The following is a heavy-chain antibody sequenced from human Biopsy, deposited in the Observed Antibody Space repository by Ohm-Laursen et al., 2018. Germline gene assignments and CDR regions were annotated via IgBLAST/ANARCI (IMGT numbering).Heavy chain of an antibody. CDR2: ISSGNTI. V-gene: IGHV3-48*03. Sequence: SLRLSCSASGFTFSNYEMNWVRQAPGKGLEWVPYISSGNTIYYADSVKGRFTISRDNAKNSLYLQMNSLRVEDTAVYYCARWDYWGQGTLVTVSS. J-gene: IGHJ4*02. CDR3: ARWDY. CDR1: GFTFSNYE.